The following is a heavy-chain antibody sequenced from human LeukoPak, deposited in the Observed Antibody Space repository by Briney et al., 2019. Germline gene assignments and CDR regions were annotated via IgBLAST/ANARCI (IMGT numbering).Heavy chain of an antibody. CDR1: GGPFSGYY. Sequence: SETLSLTCAVYGGPFSGYYWSWIRQPPGKGLEWIGEINHSGSTNYNPSLKSRVTISVDTSKNQFSLKLSSVTAADTAVYYCATARAGAAFRWFDPWGQGTLVTVSS. J-gene: IGHJ5*02. CDR2: INHSGST. CDR3: ATARAGAAFRWFDP. D-gene: IGHD6-19*01. V-gene: IGHV4-34*01.